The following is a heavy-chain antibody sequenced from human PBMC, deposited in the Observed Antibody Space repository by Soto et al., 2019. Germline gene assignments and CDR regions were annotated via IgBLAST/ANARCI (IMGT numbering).Heavy chain of an antibody. CDR3: AKDGGGSIDY. Sequence: EVQLVESGGVVVQPGGSLRLSCAASGFTFDDYTMHWVRQAPGKGLEWVSLISWDGGSTYYADSVKGRFTISRDNSKNSLYLQMNSLRTEDTALYYCAKDGGGSIDYWGQGTLVTVSS. V-gene: IGHV3-43*01. CDR2: ISWDGGST. J-gene: IGHJ4*02. D-gene: IGHD5-12*01. CDR1: GFTFDDYT.